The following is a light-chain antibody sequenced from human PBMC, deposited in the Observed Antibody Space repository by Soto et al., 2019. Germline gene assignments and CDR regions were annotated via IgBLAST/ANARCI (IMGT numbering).Light chain of an antibody. V-gene: IGLV2-14*01. CDR1: ISDFVVYNY. Sequence: QSVLTQPASVSGSPGQSITISCTGTISDFVVYNYVSWYQQHPGKAPKLMIYGVSNRPSGVSNRFSGSKSGNTASLAISGLQAKDEADYYCSSYTSSSTFVFGTGTKVTVL. CDR2: GVS. CDR3: SSYTSSSTFV. J-gene: IGLJ1*01.